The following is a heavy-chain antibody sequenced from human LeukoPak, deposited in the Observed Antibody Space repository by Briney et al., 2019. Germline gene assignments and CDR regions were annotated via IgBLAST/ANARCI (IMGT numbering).Heavy chain of an antibody. Sequence: GGSLRLSCAASTFTFSNAWMSWVRQAPGKGLEWVSHISSSSSYIYYADSAKGRFTISRDNAQNSLYLQMNSLRAEDTAVYYCARDDDYFGSGNYSPFDYWGQGTLVTVSS. V-gene: IGHV3-21*01. J-gene: IGHJ4*02. CDR2: ISSSSSYI. CDR3: ARDDDYFGSGNYSPFDY. D-gene: IGHD3-10*01. CDR1: TFTFSNAW.